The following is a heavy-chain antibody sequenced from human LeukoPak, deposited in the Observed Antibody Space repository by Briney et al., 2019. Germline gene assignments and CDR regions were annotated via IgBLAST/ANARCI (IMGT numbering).Heavy chain of an antibody. J-gene: IGHJ6*03. D-gene: IGHD2-15*01. CDR3: AKDGSGVGYYYYYYMDV. Sequence: GGSLRLSCAASGFTFDDYAMHWVRQAPGKGLEWVSGISWNSGSITYADSVKGRFTISRDNAKNSLYLQMKSLRAEDTALYYCAKDGSGVGYYYYYYMDVWGKGTTATVSS. V-gene: IGHV3-9*01. CDR1: GFTFDDYA. CDR2: ISWNSGSI.